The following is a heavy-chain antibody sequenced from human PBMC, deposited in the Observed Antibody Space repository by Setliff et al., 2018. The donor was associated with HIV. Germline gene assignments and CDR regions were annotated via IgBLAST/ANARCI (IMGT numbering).Heavy chain of an antibody. D-gene: IGHD2-8*01. V-gene: IGHV4-4*07. CDR3: AKDAGVTGGLYRYYIDA. Sequence: PSETLSLTCPVSGVSIDKNCWSWVRRPPGKGLAWIGRVYMSGKTNYSPSLRSRVTMSADTSKNQVSLKLTSVTAADTAVYYCAKDAGVTGGLYRYYIDAWGNGTTVTVSS. CDR2: VYMSGKT. CDR1: GVSIDKNC. J-gene: IGHJ6*03.